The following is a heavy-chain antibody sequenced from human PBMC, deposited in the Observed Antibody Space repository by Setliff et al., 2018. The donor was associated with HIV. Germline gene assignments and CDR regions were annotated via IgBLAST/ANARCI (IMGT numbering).Heavy chain of an antibody. CDR3: ARDFKRYNSPCRFDP. D-gene: IGHD6-13*01. Sequence: SETLSLTCTVSNGSISSGTFYWNWIRQPAGKGLEWIGRINTSGSTNYNPSLKSRVTISVDKSQNQFSPKLSSVTAADTAVYYCARDFKRYNSPCRFDPWGQGTLVTVSS. CDR2: INTSGST. V-gene: IGHV4-61*02. J-gene: IGHJ5*02. CDR1: NGSISSGTFY.